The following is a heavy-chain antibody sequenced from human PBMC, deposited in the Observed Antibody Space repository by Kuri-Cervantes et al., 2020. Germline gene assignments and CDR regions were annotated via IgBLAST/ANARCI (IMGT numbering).Heavy chain of an antibody. D-gene: IGHD4-23*01. Sequence: GESLKISCAASGFTFSSYWMSWVRQAPGKGLEWVANIKQDGSEKYYVDSVKGRFTISRDNAKNSLYLQMNSLRAEDTAVYYCAREGYGGIPDAFDIWGQGTMVTVSS. J-gene: IGHJ3*02. CDR2: IKQDGSEK. CDR1: GFTFSSYW. CDR3: AREGYGGIPDAFDI. V-gene: IGHV3-7*03.